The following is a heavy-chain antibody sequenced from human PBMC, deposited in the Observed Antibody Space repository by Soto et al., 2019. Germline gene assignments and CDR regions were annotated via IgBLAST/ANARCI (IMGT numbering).Heavy chain of an antibody. Sequence: EVQLVESGGGLVKPGGSLRLSCAASGFTFSSYSMNWVRQAPGKGLEWVSSISSSSSYIYYADSVKGRFTISRDNAKNSLYLQMNSLRAEDTAVYYCARASWYSSGWNAFDIWGQGTMVTVSS. CDR3: ARASWYSSGWNAFDI. J-gene: IGHJ3*02. D-gene: IGHD6-19*01. V-gene: IGHV3-21*01. CDR1: GFTFSSYS. CDR2: ISSSSSYI.